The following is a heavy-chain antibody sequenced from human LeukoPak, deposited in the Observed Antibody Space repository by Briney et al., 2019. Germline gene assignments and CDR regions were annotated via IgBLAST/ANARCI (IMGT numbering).Heavy chain of an antibody. J-gene: IGHJ4*02. Sequence: ASVKVSCKASGYTFTGYYMHRVRPAPGQGREWMGRINPNSAGTNYAQKLRGSVTMTRDTYISTAYMELSRLRSDDTAVYYCAGEEQQRDYWGQGTLVTVSS. V-gene: IGHV1-2*06. CDR2: INPNSAGT. CDR1: GYTFTGYY. CDR3: AGEEQQRDY. D-gene: IGHD6-13*01.